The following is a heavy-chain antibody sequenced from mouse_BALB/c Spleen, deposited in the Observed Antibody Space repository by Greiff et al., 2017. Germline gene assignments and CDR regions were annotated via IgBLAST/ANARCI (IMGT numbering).Heavy chain of an antibody. CDR1: GFTFSSYY. Sequence: EVQLVESGGGLVKLGGSLKLSCAASGFTFSSYYMSWVRQTPEKRLELVAAINSNGGSTYYPDTVKGRFTISRDNAKNTLYMQMSSLKSEDTALYYCARHGCDAMDYWGQGTSVTVSS. J-gene: IGHJ4*01. CDR2: INSNGGST. V-gene: IGHV5-6-2*01. D-gene: IGHD2-2*01. CDR3: ARHGCDAMDY.